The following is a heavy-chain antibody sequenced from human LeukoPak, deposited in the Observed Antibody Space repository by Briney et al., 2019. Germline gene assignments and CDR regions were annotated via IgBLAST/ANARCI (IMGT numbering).Heavy chain of an antibody. CDR3: ARGDIVVVPAENWFDP. D-gene: IGHD2-2*01. V-gene: IGHV1-2*02. CDR2: INPNSGGT. J-gene: IGHJ5*02. Sequence: ASVKVSCKASGYTFTGYYMHWVRPAPGQGLEWMGWINPNSGGTNYAQKFQGRVTMTRDTSISTAYMELSRLRSDDTAVCYCARGDIVVVPAENWFDPWGQGTLVTVSS. CDR1: GYTFTGYY.